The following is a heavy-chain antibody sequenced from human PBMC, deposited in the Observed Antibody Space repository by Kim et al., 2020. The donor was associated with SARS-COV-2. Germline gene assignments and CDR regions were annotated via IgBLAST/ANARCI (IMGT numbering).Heavy chain of an antibody. CDR3: ARVKYSVSWGSYFDY. D-gene: IGHD1-26*01. J-gene: IGHJ4*01. CDR2: ISYDGSNK. Sequence: GGSLRLSCAASGFTFSSYAMHWVRQAPGKGLEWVAVISYDGSNKYYADSVKGRFTISRDNSKNTLYLQMNSLRAEDTAVYYCARVKYSVSWGSYFDYWG. V-gene: IGHV3-30*04. CDR1: GFTFSSYA.